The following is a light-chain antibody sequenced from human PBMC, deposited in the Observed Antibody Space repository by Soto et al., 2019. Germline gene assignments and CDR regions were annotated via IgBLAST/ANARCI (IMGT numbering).Light chain of an antibody. CDR1: NIGSKS. CDR3: QVWDSSSDHPRVV. V-gene: IGLV3-21*02. CDR2: DDS. Sequence: SYELTQPPSVSVAPGQTARITCGGNNIGSKSVHWYQQKPGQAPVLVVYDDSDRPSGISERFSGSNSGNTATLTISRVEAGDEADYYCQVWDSSSDHPRVVFGGGTKLTVL. J-gene: IGLJ2*01.